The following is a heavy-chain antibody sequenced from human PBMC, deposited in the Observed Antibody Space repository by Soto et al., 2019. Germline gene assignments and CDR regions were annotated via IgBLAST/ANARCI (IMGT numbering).Heavy chain of an antibody. CDR3: ARLLPDWYFDL. CDR1: GGSISSYY. CDR2: IYYSGST. V-gene: IGHV4-59*08. J-gene: IGHJ2*01. Sequence: QVQLQESGPGLVKPSETLSLTCTVSGGSISSYYWSWIRQPPGKGLEWIGYIYYSGSTNYNPSLKRRVTISVDTSKNQFSLKLSSVTAVDTAVYYCARLLPDWYFDLWGRGTLVTVSS.